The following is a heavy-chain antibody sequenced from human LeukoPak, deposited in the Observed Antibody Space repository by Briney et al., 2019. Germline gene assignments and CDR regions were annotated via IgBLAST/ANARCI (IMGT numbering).Heavy chain of an antibody. Sequence: KPGGSLRLSCAASGFTFSSYSMNWVRQAPGKGLESVSSISSSSSYIYYADSVKGRFTISRDNAKNSLYLQMNSLRAEDTAVYYCARDLGGYYYGSGFDYWGQGTLVTVSS. CDR1: GFTFSSYS. V-gene: IGHV3-21*01. CDR2: ISSSSSYI. CDR3: ARDLGGYYYGSGFDY. D-gene: IGHD3-22*01. J-gene: IGHJ4*02.